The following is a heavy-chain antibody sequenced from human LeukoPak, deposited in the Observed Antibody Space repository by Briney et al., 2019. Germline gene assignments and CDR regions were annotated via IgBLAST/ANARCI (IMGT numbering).Heavy chain of an antibody. CDR2: IQYDGTNK. Sequence: GGSLRLSCAASGFTFTNYGMHWVRQAPGKGLEWVAFIQYDGTNKYYADSVKGRFTVSRDNSKNTLYLQMNSLRAEDTALCYCAKDIRRGDNYGYDQFAFWGQGTLVTVSS. D-gene: IGHD5-18*01. CDR3: AKDIRRGDNYGYDQFAF. J-gene: IGHJ4*02. CDR1: GFTFTNYG. V-gene: IGHV3-30*02.